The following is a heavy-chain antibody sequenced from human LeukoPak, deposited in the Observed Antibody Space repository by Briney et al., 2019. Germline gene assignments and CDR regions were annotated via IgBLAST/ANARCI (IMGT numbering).Heavy chain of an antibody. CDR1: GGSFSGYY. J-gene: IGHJ1*01. V-gene: IGHV4-34*01. CDR3: ARGLGIAAAQ. Sequence: PSETLSLTCAVYGGSFSGYYWSWIRQPPGKGLEWIGEINHSGSTNYNPSLKSRATISVDTSKNQFSLKLSSVTAADTAVYYCARGLGIAAAQWGQGTLVTVSS. CDR2: INHSGST. D-gene: IGHD6-13*01.